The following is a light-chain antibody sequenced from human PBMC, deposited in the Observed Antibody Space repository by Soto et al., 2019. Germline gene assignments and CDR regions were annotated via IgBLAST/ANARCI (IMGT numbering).Light chain of an antibody. J-gene: IGKJ2*01. CDR1: QSVSSSY. CDR3: QQFGTSPLYT. V-gene: IGKV3-20*01. CDR2: DAS. Sequence: EIVLTQSPGTLSLSPGERATLSCRAIQSVSSSYLAWYQHRPGQAPRLLIYDASDRATGIPARFSGSGSGTDFTLTISRLEPEDFAVYYCQQFGTSPLYTFGQGTKVDIK.